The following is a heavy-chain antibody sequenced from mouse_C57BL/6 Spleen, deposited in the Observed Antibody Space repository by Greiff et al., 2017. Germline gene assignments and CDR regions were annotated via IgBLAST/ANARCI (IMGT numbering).Heavy chain of an antibody. Sequence: EVMLVESEGGLVQPGSSMKLSCTASGFTFSDYYMAWVRQVPEKGLEWVANINYDGSSTYYLDSLKSRFIISRDNAKNILYLQMSSLKSEDTATYYCARDQGGYYWYFDVWGTGTTVTVSS. CDR2: INYDGSST. CDR3: ARDQGGYYWYFDV. V-gene: IGHV5-16*01. D-gene: IGHD1-1*02. J-gene: IGHJ1*03. CDR1: GFTFSDYY.